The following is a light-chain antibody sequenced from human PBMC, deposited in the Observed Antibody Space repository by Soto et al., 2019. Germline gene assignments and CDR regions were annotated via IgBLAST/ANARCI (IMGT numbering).Light chain of an antibody. CDR3: QSYDPGV. Sequence: QSVLTQPPSVSGAPGQRVTISCTGSSSNIGAGYDVHWYQQLPGTAPKLLIYGNSNRPSGVPDRFSGSKSGTSASLAITGLQAEDEADYYCQSYDPGVFGTGTKVTVL. CDR2: GNS. CDR1: SSNIGAGYD. J-gene: IGLJ1*01. V-gene: IGLV1-40*01.